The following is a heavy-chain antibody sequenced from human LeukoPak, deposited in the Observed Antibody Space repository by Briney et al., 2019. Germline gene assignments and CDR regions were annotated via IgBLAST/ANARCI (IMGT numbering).Heavy chain of an antibody. D-gene: IGHD6-25*01. CDR1: EFIFSNYW. V-gene: IGHV3-7*01. CDR3: ARDRYRGSAWLFDY. J-gene: IGHJ4*02. Sequence: PGGSLRLSCAASEFIFSNYWMSWVRQAPGKGLEWVANIRHDGGERYYVDSVMGRFTISRDNSKNSLYLEMSSLRADDTAVYYCARDRYRGSAWLFDYWGQGTLVTVSS. CDR2: IRHDGGER.